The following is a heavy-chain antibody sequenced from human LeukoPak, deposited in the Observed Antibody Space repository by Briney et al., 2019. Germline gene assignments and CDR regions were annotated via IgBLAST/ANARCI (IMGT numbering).Heavy chain of an antibody. V-gene: IGHV3-11*01. CDR3: ARDSRYFDWLLHNWFDP. J-gene: IGHJ5*02. CDR2: ISSSGSTI. Sequence: GGSLRLSCAASGFTFSDYYMSWIRQAPGKGLEWVSYISSSGSTIYYADSVKGRFTISRDNAKNSLYLQMNSLRAEDTAVYYCARDSRYFDWLLHNWFDPWGQGTLVTVSS. CDR1: GFTFSDYY. D-gene: IGHD3-9*01.